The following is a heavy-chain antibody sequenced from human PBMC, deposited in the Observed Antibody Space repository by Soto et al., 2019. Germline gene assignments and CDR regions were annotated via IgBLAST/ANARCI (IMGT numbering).Heavy chain of an antibody. V-gene: IGHV3-30*18. Sequence: HPGGSLRLSCAASGFTFSSYGMHWVRQAPGKGLEWVAVISYDGSNKYYADSVKGRFTISRDNSKNTLYLQMNSLRAEDTAVYYCAKGRVPASNGHYYYYGMDVWGQGTTVTV. CDR1: GFTFSSYG. J-gene: IGHJ6*02. CDR2: ISYDGSNK. CDR3: AKGRVPASNGHYYYYGMDV. D-gene: IGHD2-2*01.